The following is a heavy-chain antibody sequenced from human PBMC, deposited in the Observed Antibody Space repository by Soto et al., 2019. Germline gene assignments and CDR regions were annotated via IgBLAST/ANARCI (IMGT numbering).Heavy chain of an antibody. CDR1: GYTFTTQP. Sequence: QVQLVQSGAEVKEPGASVKVSCKASGYTFTTQPIHWVRQAPGLSLEWMGWINPGNGNTEYSQKFHGRVIITRDTSASTAYMELSSLRSEDAAVYYCASRPGLEGGPFDYWGQGTPVTVSS. CDR2: INPGNGNT. CDR3: ASRPGLEGGPFDY. V-gene: IGHV1-3*01. D-gene: IGHD3-16*01. J-gene: IGHJ4*02.